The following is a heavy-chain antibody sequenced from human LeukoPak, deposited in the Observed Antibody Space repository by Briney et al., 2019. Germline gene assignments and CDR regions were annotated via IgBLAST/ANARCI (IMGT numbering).Heavy chain of an antibody. D-gene: IGHD2-15*01. CDR2: IYHGDSNN. CDR1: GYSFTSYW. CDR3: ASGSPYCSGGSCY. J-gene: IGHJ4*02. Sequence: GESLMISCNGSGYSFTSYWIGCGRHMAGEVQECVGIIYHGDSNNKYSPSFQGHVTISADKSISTAYLQWSSQKAWDTAMYYCASGSPYCSGGSCYWGQGTLVTVSS. V-gene: IGHV5-51*01.